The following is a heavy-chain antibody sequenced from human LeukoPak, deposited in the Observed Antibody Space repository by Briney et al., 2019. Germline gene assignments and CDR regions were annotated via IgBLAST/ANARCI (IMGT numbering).Heavy chain of an antibody. CDR1: GGSISSSSYY. Sequence: SETLSLTCTVSGGSISSSSYYWGWIRQPPGKGLEWIGSIYYSGSTYYNPSLKSRVTISVDTSKNQFSLKLSPVTAADTAVYYCARGISAASNWFDPWGQGTLVTVSS. V-gene: IGHV4-39*07. D-gene: IGHD2-15*01. J-gene: IGHJ5*02. CDR3: ARGISAASNWFDP. CDR2: IYYSGST.